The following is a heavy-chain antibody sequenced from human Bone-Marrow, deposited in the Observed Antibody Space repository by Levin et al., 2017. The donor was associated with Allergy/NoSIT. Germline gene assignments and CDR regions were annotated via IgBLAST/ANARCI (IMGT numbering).Heavy chain of an antibody. CDR1: GFTFSGSA. V-gene: IGHV3-73*01. CDR3: TRRPVIGIAVAGHDAFDI. D-gene: IGHD6-19*01. Sequence: GGSLRLSCAASGFTFSGSAMHWVRQASGKGLEWVGRIRSKANSYATAYAASVKGRFTISRDDSKNTAYLQMNSLKTEDTAVYYCTRRPVIGIAVAGHDAFDIWGQGTMVTVSS. CDR2: IRSKANSYAT. J-gene: IGHJ3*02.